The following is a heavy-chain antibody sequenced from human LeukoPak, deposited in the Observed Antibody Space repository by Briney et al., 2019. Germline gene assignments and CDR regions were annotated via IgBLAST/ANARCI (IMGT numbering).Heavy chain of an antibody. CDR2: ISWNSRYI. CDR1: GLTFSTYS. V-gene: IGHV3-21*01. D-gene: IGHD2-8*02. Sequence: PGGSLRLSCAASGLTFSTYSMNWIRQAPGKGLEWVSYISWNSRYIYYADSVQGRFTISRDNAKNSLSLQMNSLRVEDTGVYYCAREVLDESNWFHPWGQGTLVTVSS. J-gene: IGHJ5*02. CDR3: AREVLDESNWFHP.